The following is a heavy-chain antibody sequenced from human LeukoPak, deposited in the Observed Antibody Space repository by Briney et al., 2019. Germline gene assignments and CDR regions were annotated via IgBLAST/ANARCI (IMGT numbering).Heavy chain of an antibody. CDR1: GYTFTGYY. J-gene: IGHJ5*02. CDR3: ARSVTLRRQPVQLERRSGWFDP. CDR2: INPSGGST. V-gene: IGHV1-46*01. Sequence: GASVKVSCKASGYTFTGYYMHWVRQAPGQGLEWMGIINPSGGSTSYAQKFQGRVTMTRDTSTSTVYMELSSLRSEDTAVYYCARSVTLRRQPVQLERRSGWFDPWGQGTLVTVSS. D-gene: IGHD1-1*01.